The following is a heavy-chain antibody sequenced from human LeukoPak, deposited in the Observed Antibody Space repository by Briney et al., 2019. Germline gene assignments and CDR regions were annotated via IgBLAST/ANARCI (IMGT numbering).Heavy chain of an antibody. CDR2: IWYDGSNK. CDR3: ARSDYYGSGSYGRGMDV. J-gene: IGHJ6*02. V-gene: IGHV3-33*08. Sequence: GGSLRLSCAASGFTFSSYGMHWVRQAPGTGLEWVAVIWYDGSNKYYADSVKGRFTISRDNSKNTLYLQMNSLRAEDTAVYYCARSDYYGSGSYGRGMDVWGQGTTVTVSS. CDR1: GFTFSSYG. D-gene: IGHD3-10*01.